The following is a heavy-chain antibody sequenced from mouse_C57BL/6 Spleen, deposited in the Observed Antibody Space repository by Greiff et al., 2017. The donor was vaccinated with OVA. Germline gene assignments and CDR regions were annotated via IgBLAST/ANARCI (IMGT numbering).Heavy chain of an antibody. CDR2: IDPSDSYT. CDR1: GYTFTSYW. Sequence: VQLQQPGAELVMPGASVKLSCKASGYTFTSYWMHWVKQRPGQGLEWIGEIDPSDSYTNYNQKFKGKSTLTVDKSSSTAYMQLSSLTSEDSAVYYCARGDYYGNYVGVDYWGQGTTLTVSS. V-gene: IGHV1-69*01. J-gene: IGHJ2*01. CDR3: ARGDYYGNYVGVDY. D-gene: IGHD2-1*01.